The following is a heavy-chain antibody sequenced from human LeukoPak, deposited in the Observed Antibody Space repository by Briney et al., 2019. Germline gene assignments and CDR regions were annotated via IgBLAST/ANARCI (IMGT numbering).Heavy chain of an antibody. Sequence: GGSLRLSCVASGFTFSSYSMNWVRQAPGKGLEWVSSISSSSSYIYYADSVKGRFTISRDNAKNSLYLQMNSLRVEDTAVYYCARVGLRFLEVLWGQGTLATVSS. D-gene: IGHD3-3*01. CDR3: ARVGLRFLEVL. V-gene: IGHV3-21*01. CDR2: ISSSSSYI. CDR1: GFTFSSYS. J-gene: IGHJ4*02.